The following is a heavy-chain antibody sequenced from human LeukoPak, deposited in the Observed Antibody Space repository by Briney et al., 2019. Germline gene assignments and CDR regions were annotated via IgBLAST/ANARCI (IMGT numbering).Heavy chain of an antibody. CDR3: AKDQQGMGAAFDY. CDR2: ISYDGGSQ. Sequence: LPGGSLRRSCAASGFTISSYGMHWVRQAPGKGLEWVAVISYDGGSQYYADSVKGRFTISRDNSKNTLYLQMNSLRAEDTAVYYCAKDQQGMGAAFDYWGQGTLVTVSS. V-gene: IGHV3-30*18. CDR1: GFTISSYG. D-gene: IGHD2-15*01. J-gene: IGHJ4*02.